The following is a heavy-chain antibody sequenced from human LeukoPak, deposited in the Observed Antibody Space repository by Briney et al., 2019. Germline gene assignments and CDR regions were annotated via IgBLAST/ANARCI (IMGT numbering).Heavy chain of an antibody. CDR3: ARVKSYYYDSSGSHSAFDI. J-gene: IGHJ3*02. V-gene: IGHV1-69*13. D-gene: IGHD3-22*01. CDR2: IIPIFGTA. Sequence: SVKVSCKASGGTFSSYAISWVRQAPGQGLEWMGGIIPIFGTANYAQKFQGRVTITADESTSTAYMELSSLRSEDTAVYYCARVKSYYYDSSGSHSAFDIWGQGTIVTASS. CDR1: GGTFSSYA.